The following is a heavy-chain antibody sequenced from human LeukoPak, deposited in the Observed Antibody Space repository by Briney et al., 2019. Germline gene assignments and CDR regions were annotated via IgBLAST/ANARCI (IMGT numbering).Heavy chain of an antibody. CDR3: ARDPMVRGVIIEIPAYYFDY. D-gene: IGHD3-10*01. Sequence: ASVKVSCKASGYTFTSYGISWVRQAPGQGLEWMGWISAYNGNTNYAQKLQGRVTMTTDTSTSTAYMELRSLRSDDTAVYYCARDPMVRGVIIEIPAYYFDYWGQGTLVTVSS. J-gene: IGHJ4*02. CDR1: GYTFTSYG. CDR2: ISAYNGNT. V-gene: IGHV1-18*01.